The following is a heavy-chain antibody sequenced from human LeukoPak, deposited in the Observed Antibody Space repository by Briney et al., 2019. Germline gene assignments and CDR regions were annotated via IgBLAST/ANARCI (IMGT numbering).Heavy chain of an antibody. J-gene: IGHJ4*02. D-gene: IGHD5-18*01. CDR2: IYYSGST. CDR1: GGSISGGGYY. Sequence: AHTLSLTCTVPGGSISGGGYYWSWVRQHPGKGLEWIGYIYYSGSTYYNPSLKSRVTISVDTSKNQFSLKLSSVTAADTAVYYCARAALDTAMVNFDYWGQGTLVTVSS. CDR3: ARAALDTAMVNFDY. V-gene: IGHV4-31*03.